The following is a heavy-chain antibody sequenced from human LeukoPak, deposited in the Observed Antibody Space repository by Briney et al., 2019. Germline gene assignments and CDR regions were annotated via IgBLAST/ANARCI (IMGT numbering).Heavy chain of an antibody. CDR3: ARAHCSSTSCRYGGYFDY. CDR1: GGSISSGGYY. D-gene: IGHD2-2*01. CDR2: IYHGGST. V-gene: IGHV4-30-2*01. J-gene: IGHJ4*02. Sequence: SETLSLTCTVSGGSISSGGYYWSWIRQPPGKGLEWIGYIYHGGSTYYNPSLKSRVTISVDRSKNQFSLKLSSVTAADTAVYYCARAHCSSTSCRYGGYFDYWGQGTLVTVSS.